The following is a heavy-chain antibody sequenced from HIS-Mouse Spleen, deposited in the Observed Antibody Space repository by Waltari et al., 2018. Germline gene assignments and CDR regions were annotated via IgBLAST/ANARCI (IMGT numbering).Heavy chain of an antibody. V-gene: IGHV4-4*07. CDR1: GGPISSYY. D-gene: IGHD6-13*01. J-gene: IGHJ5*02. Sequence: QVQLQESGPGLVKPSETLSLTCTVSGGPISSYYWSWIRQPAGKGLEWIGGIYTSGSTNYNPSLKSRVTMSVDTSKNQFSLKLSSVTAADTAVYYCARDLGGPSSSWYWFDPWGQGTLVTVSS. CDR3: ARDLGGPSSSWYWFDP. CDR2: IYTSGST.